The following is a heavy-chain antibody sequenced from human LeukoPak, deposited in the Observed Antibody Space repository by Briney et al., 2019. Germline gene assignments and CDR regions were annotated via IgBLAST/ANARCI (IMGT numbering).Heavy chain of an antibody. Sequence: GGSLRLSCAASGFTFSNYGMNWVRQAPGRGLEWVSDIRVSGLNTYYADSVKGRFSISKENFKNTLYLQINTLRAVVTGVYYCARENIVFDYYYYYYMDVWGKGTTVTVSS. CDR1: GFTFSNYG. CDR3: ARENIVFDYYYYYYMDV. CDR2: IRVSGLNT. J-gene: IGHJ6*03. D-gene: IGHD2/OR15-2a*01. V-gene: IGHV3-23*01.